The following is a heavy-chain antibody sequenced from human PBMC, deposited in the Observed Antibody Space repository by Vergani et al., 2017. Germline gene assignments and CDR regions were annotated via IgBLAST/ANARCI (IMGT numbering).Heavy chain of an antibody. CDR1: GFTFSSYA. V-gene: IGHV3-23*01. J-gene: IGHJ2*01. D-gene: IGHD6-6*01. Sequence: EVQLLESGGGLVQPGGSLRLSCAASGFTFSSYAMSWVRQAPGKGLEWVSAISGSGGSTYYADSVKGRFTISRDNSKNTLYLQMNSLRAEDTAVYYCAKRRVAARPMYRYFDLWGRGTLVTVSS. CDR2: ISGSGGST. CDR3: AKRRVAARPMYRYFDL.